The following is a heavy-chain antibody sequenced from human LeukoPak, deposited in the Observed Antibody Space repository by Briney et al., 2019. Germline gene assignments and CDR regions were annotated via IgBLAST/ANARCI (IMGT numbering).Heavy chain of an antibody. CDR3: SKDLIPGSIGYFDF. J-gene: IGHJ4*02. CDR2: ISASGGEI. CDR1: GFTFNIYA. D-gene: IGHD3-10*01. V-gene: IGHV3-23*01. Sequence: GGSLRLSCTASGFTFNIYAMNWVRQAPGRGPEWVSSISASGGEIRYADSVRGRFTISRDNFKNTLYLQMDSLRVEDTATYYCSKDLIPGSIGYFDFWGQGTLVTVSS.